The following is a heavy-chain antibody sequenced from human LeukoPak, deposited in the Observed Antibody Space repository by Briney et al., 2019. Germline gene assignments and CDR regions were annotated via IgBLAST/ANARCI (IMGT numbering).Heavy chain of an antibody. Sequence: SVKVSCTASGGTFSSYAISWVRQAPGQGLEWMGRIIPILGIANYAQKFQGRVTITADKSTSTAYMELSSLRSEDTAVYYCASESRGIPNGFDPWGQGTLVTVSS. CDR2: IIPILGIA. V-gene: IGHV1-69*04. D-gene: IGHD6-13*01. J-gene: IGHJ5*02. CDR1: GGTFSSYA. CDR3: ASESRGIPNGFDP.